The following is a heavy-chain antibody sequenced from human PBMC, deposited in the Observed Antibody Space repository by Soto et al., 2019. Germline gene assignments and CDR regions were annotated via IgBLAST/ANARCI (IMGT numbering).Heavy chain of an antibody. CDR3: ARATYYSDSSGYYGYYFDY. CDR2: IYYSGST. J-gene: IGHJ4*02. D-gene: IGHD3-22*01. V-gene: IGHV4-59*01. CDR1: GGSISSYY. Sequence: KPSETLSLTCTASGGSISSYYWSWIRQPPGKGLEWIGYIYYSGSTNYNSSLKSRVTISVDTSKNQLSLKLSSVTAADTAVYYCARATYYSDSSGYYGYYFDYWGQGNLVTVSS.